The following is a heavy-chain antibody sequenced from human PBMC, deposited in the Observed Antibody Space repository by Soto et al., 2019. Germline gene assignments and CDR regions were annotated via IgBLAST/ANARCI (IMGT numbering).Heavy chain of an antibody. CDR2: ISAFNGNT. CDR1: GYSFTNYG. D-gene: IGHD6-19*01. J-gene: IGHJ6*03. V-gene: IGHV1-18*01. CDR3: ARDRGVAPPVAGNTHYYYYMDV. Sequence: QDQLVQSGAEVKKPGASVTVSCKASGYSFTNYGVTWVRQAPGQGLEWMGWISAFNGNTHYAQNLQGRVTMTTDASTSTAYLELRSLRSDDPAVYYCARDRGVAPPVAGNTHYYYYMDVWGKGTTVTVSS.